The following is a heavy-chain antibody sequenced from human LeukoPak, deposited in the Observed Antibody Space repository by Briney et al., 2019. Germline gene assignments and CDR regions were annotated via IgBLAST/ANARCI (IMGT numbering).Heavy chain of an antibody. CDR3: ARVAAPSYDFWSGYYDQYYFDY. V-gene: IGHV4-39*07. D-gene: IGHD3-3*01. Sequence: PSETLSLTCTVSGGSVISGSSYWGWIRQPPGKGLEWIGNIYYSGSTYYNPSLKSRVTMSVDTSKNQFSLKLSSVTAADTAVYYCARVAAPSYDFWSGYYDQYYFDYWGQGTLVTVSS. J-gene: IGHJ4*02. CDR1: GGSVISGSSY. CDR2: IYYSGST.